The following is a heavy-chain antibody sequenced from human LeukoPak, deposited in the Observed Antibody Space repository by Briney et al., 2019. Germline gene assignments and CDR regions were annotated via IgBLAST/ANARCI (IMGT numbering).Heavy chain of an antibody. CDR1: GFTFSSYS. Sequence: GGSLRLSCATSGFTFSSYSMNWVRQAPGKGLEWVSYIDTSGSPIYYADSVKGRFTISRDNAKNSLYLQMNSLRADDTAVYYCARGPPLFDPWGQGALVTVSS. CDR2: IDTSGSPI. CDR3: ARGPPLFDP. J-gene: IGHJ5*02. V-gene: IGHV3-48*01.